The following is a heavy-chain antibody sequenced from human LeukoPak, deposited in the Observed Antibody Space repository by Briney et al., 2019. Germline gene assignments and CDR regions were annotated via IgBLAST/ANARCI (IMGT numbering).Heavy chain of an antibody. J-gene: IGHJ1*01. CDR2: IIPIFGTA. CDR1: GGTFSSYA. Sequence: SVKVSCKASGGTFSSYAISWVRQAPGQGLEWMGGIIPIFGTANYAQKFQGRVTITADESSSTAYMELSSLRSEDTAVYYCARRDYYDSSGYHYPEYFQHWGQGTLVTVSS. D-gene: IGHD3-22*01. V-gene: IGHV1-69*01. CDR3: ARRDYYDSSGYHYPEYFQH.